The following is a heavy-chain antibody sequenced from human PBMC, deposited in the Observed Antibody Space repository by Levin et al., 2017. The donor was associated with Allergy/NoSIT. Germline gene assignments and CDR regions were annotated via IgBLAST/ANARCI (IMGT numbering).Heavy chain of an antibody. CDR3: ARGDCSSTSCYVDY. CDR1: GFTFSSYA. J-gene: IGHJ4*02. Sequence: GGSLRLSCAASGFTFSSYAMHWVRQAPGKGLEWVAVISYDGSNKYYADSVKGRFTISRDNSKNTLYLQMNSLRAEDTAVYYCARGDCSSTSCYVDYWGQGTLVTVSS. CDR2: ISYDGSNK. V-gene: IGHV3-30-3*01. D-gene: IGHD2-2*01.